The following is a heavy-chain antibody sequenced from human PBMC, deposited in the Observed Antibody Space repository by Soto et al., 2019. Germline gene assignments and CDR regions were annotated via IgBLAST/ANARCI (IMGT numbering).Heavy chain of an antibody. CDR3: ARGQGLRFLEWSPDY. CDR1: GFTFSSYS. D-gene: IGHD3-3*01. CDR2: ISSSSSYI. J-gene: IGHJ4*02. Sequence: EVQLVESGGGLVKPGGSLRLSCAASGFTFSSYSMNWVRQAPGKGLEWVSSISSSSSYIYYADSVKGRFTISRDNAKNSLYLQRNSLRAEDTAVYYCARGQGLRFLEWSPDYWGQGTLVTVSS. V-gene: IGHV3-21*01.